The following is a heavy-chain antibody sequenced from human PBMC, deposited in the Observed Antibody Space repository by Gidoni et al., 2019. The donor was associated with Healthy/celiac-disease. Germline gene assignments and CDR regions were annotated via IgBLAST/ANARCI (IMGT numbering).Heavy chain of an antibody. CDR1: GFTFSSSS. Sequence: EVQLVESGGGLVKPGGSLRLPCAASGFTFSSSSMNWVRQAPGKGLEWVSSISSSSSYIYYADSVKGRFTISRDNAKNSLYLQMNSLRAEDTAVYYCARDNHYSNDYYYYYMDVWGKGTTVTVSS. J-gene: IGHJ6*03. D-gene: IGHD4-4*01. CDR2: ISSSSSYI. CDR3: ARDNHYSNDYYYYYMDV. V-gene: IGHV3-21*01.